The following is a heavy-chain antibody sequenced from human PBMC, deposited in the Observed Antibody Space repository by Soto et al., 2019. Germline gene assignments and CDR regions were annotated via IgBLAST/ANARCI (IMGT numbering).Heavy chain of an antibody. Sequence: PGGSLRLSCAASGFTFDSYGMHWVRQAPGKGLEWVAVTSHDGNSKFYADSVRGRFTISRDKSKNTLYLQMNSLTTEDTAVYYCAKGDVWATWDLDYWGQGTLVTVSS. D-gene: IGHD3-16*01. CDR3: AKGDVWATWDLDY. CDR2: TSHDGNSK. J-gene: IGHJ4*02. CDR1: GFTFDSYG. V-gene: IGHV3-30*18.